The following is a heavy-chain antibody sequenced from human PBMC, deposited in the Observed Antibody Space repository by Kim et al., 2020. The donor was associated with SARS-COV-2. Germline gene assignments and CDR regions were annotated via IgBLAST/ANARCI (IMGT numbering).Heavy chain of an antibody. J-gene: IGHJ6*02. CDR3: ARDSYCSSTSCYLDYYGMDV. CDR2: ISYDGSNK. CDR1: GFTFSSYA. Sequence: GGSLRLSCAXSGFTFSSYAMHWVRQAPGKGLEWVAVISYDGSNKYYADSVKGRFSISRDNSKNTLYLQMNSLRAEDTAVYYCARDSYCSSTSCYLDYYGMDVWGQGTTVTVSS. D-gene: IGHD2-2*01. V-gene: IGHV3-30-3*01.